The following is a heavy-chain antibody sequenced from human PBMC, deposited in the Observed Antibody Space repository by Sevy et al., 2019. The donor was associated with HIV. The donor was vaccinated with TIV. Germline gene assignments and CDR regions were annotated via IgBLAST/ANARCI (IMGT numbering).Heavy chain of an antibody. J-gene: IGHJ5*02. CDR3: ARGGETPRGFDP. CDR2: IYHSGST. Sequence: SETVSLTCAVSGGSISSVNWWHWVRQPPGKGLEWIGEIYHSGSTNYNASLKSRVTISVDNSKNQFSLKLSSVTAADTAVYYCARGGETPRGFDPWGQGSLVTVSS. D-gene: IGHD3-16*01. CDR1: GGSISSVNW. V-gene: IGHV4-4*02.